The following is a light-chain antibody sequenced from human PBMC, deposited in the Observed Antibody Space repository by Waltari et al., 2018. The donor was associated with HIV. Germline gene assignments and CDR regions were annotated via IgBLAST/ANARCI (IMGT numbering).Light chain of an antibody. Sequence: QSVLTQPPSASGTPGQRVTISCSGSSSNIGSNHVYWYQHLPGTAPKLLIYVNSQRPSGVPDRFSVSKSGTSASLAISGLRSEDEGDYYCAAWDDSLRGPVFGGGSRLTVL. CDR1: SSNIGSNH. J-gene: IGLJ2*01. CDR2: VNS. V-gene: IGLV1-47*01. CDR3: AAWDDSLRGPV.